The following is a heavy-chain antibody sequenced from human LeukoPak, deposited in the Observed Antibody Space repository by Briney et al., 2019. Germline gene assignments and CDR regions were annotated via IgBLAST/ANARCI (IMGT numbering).Heavy chain of an antibody. J-gene: IGHJ5*02. D-gene: IGHD6-19*01. CDR3: ARGGTTVAGTFWFDP. Sequence: ETSETLSLTCTVSGGSVSSGNYYWSWVRQPPGKGLEWIGEIYHTGSSNYNPSLKSRVTISVDKSKSQFSLKLSSVTAADTAVYYCARGGTTVAGTFWFDPWGQGTLVTVSS. CDR2: IYHTGSS. V-gene: IGHV4-39*07. CDR1: GGSVSSGNYY.